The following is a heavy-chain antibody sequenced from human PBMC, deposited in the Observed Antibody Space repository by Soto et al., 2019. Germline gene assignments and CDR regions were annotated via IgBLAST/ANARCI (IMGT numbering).Heavy chain of an antibody. Sequence: HPGGSLRLSCAASGFTFSSYGMHWVRQAPGKGLEWVAVISYDGSNKYYADSVKGRFTISRDNSKNTLYLQMNSLRAEDTAVYYCAKDNQLAVAGRMDYWGQGTLVTVSS. D-gene: IGHD6-19*01. V-gene: IGHV3-30*18. CDR2: ISYDGSNK. CDR1: GFTFSSYG. J-gene: IGHJ4*02. CDR3: AKDNQLAVAGRMDY.